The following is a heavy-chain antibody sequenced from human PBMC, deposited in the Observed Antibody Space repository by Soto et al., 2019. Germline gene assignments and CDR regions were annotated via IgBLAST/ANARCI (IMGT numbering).Heavy chain of an antibody. J-gene: IGHJ4*02. CDR2: ISAYNGNT. D-gene: IGHD2-2*01. Sequence: ASVTVSCTASGYTFTSYGISWVRQAPGQGLEWMGWISAYNGNTNYAQKLQGRVTMTTDTSTSTAYMELRSLRSDDTAVYYCARDLNTKSVLDYWGQGTLVTVSS. CDR1: GYTFTSYG. V-gene: IGHV1-18*01. CDR3: ARDLNTKSVLDY.